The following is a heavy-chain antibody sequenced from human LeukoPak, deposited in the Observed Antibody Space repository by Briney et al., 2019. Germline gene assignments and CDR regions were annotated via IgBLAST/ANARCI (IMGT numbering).Heavy chain of an antibody. V-gene: IGHV3-48*03. CDR1: GFTFSSYE. Sequence: GGSLRLSCAASGFTFSSYEMNWVRQAPGKGLEWVSYISSSGSTIYYADSVKGRFAISRDNAKNSLYLQMNSLRAEDTAVYYCARDRSEAVAGRGDWFDPWGQGTLDTVSS. D-gene: IGHD6-19*01. CDR2: ISSSGSTI. CDR3: ARDRSEAVAGRGDWFDP. J-gene: IGHJ5*02.